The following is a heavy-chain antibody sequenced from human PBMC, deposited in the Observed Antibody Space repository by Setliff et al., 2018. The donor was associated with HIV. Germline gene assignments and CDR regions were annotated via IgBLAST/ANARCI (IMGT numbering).Heavy chain of an antibody. V-gene: IGHV1-8*02. D-gene: IGHD6-19*01. J-gene: IGHJ4*02. CDR2: MNPNSGNT. Sequence: ASVKVSCKPSGYTFTTYGISWVRQAPGHGLEWMGWMNPNSGNTGYAQKFQGRVTMTRNTSISTAYMELSSLRSEDTAVYYCARALQWLVHYYFDYWGQGTLVTVSS. CDR3: ARALQWLVHYYFDY. CDR1: GYTFTTYG.